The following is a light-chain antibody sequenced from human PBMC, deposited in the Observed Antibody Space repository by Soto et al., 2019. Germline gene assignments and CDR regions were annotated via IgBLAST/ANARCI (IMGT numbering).Light chain of an antibody. V-gene: IGKV3-20*01. CDR2: DAY. CDR3: QQYGSSLGVT. Sequence: EIVLTQSPGTLSLSPGERATLSCRASQSVSSDYLAWYQQRPGQAPRLLIYDAYSRATGIPDRFSGSGSGTDFTLTISRLEPEYFALYYCQQYGSSLGVTFGQGTKVEIK. J-gene: IGKJ1*01. CDR1: QSVSSDY.